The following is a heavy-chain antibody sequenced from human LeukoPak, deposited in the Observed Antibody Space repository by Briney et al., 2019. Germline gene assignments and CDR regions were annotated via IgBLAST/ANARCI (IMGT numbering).Heavy chain of an antibody. J-gene: IGHJ4*02. V-gene: IGHV5-51*01. CDR2: IYPGDSDT. CDR3: ATLTTEGPYYFDY. CDR1: GYIFTSYW. D-gene: IGHD4-17*01. Sequence: GESLKISCKGSGYIFTSYWIGWVRQMPGKGLERMGIIYPGDSDTRYSPSFQGQVTISADKSISTAYLQWSSLKASDTAMYYCATLTTEGPYYFDYWGQGTLVTVSS.